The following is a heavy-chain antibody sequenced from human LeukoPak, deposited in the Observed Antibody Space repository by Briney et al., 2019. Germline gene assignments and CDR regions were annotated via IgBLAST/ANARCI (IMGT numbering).Heavy chain of an antibody. V-gene: IGHV3-21*01. CDR1: GFTFSRYN. CDR3: AREYESDF. CDR2: ISTSGSYI. D-gene: IGHD3-3*01. Sequence: SGGSLRLSXAASGFTFSRYNMNWVRQAPGKGLEWVSSISTSGSYIYYADSVKGRFTISRDNAKNSLFLQMSSLRADDTAVYYCAREYESDFWGQGTLVTVSS. J-gene: IGHJ4*02.